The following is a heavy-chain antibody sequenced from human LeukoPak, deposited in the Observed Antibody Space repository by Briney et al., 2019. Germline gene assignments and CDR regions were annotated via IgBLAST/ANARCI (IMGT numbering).Heavy chain of an antibody. CDR2: ISGSGGST. Sequence: GGSLRLSCAASGFTFSSYAMSWVRQAPGKGLVWVSGISGSGGSTFYTDSVKGRFTISRDNSKNTLNLQMNSLRAEDTAVYYCAKDRAVIGDYWYFDLWGRGTLVTVSS. J-gene: IGHJ2*01. CDR1: GFTFSSYA. V-gene: IGHV3-23*01. CDR3: AKDRAVIGDYWYFDL. D-gene: IGHD3-10*01.